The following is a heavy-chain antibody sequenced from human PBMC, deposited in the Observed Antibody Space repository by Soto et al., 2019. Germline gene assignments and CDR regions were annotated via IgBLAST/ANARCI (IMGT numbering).Heavy chain of an antibody. J-gene: IGHJ4*02. V-gene: IGHV3-23*01. CDR2: ISSSGGST. D-gene: IGHD7-27*01. CDR3: AKGWGDY. Sequence: EVQLLESGGGLVQPGGSLRLSCAASGFTFSSYTMSWVRQGRGKGLEWVSGISSSGGSTVYADSVKGRFTISRDNFKNTLYLQMNSLRAEDTAVYYCAKGWGDYWGQGTPLTVSS. CDR1: GFTFSSYT.